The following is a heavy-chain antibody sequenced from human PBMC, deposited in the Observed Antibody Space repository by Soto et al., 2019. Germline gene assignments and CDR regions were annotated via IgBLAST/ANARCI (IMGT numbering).Heavy chain of an antibody. Sequence: GGSLRLSCAASGFTFSNAWMSWVRQAPGKGLEWVGRIKSKTDGGTTDYAAPVKGRFTISRDDSKNTLYLQMNSLKTEDTAVYYCTTDLLRGSYRYTWGSSYSFDIWGQGTMVTVSS. CDR1: GFTFSNAW. CDR3: TTDLLRGSYRYTWGSSYSFDI. D-gene: IGHD3-16*02. J-gene: IGHJ3*02. V-gene: IGHV3-15*01. CDR2: IKSKTDGGTT.